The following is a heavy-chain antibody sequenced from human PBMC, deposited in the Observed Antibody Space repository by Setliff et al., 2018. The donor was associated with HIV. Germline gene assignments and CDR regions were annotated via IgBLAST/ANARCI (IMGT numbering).Heavy chain of an antibody. Sequence: SETLSLTCTVSGGSISSSNYYWGWIRQPPGKGLEWIGNIYYSGSTYYNPSPKSRVTISVDTSKNQFSLKLSSVTAADTAVYYCARRSGWELQYFDYWGQGTLVTVSS. D-gene: IGHD1-26*01. CDR3: ARRSGWELQYFDY. CDR1: GGSISSSNYY. V-gene: IGHV4-39*01. J-gene: IGHJ4*02. CDR2: IYYSGST.